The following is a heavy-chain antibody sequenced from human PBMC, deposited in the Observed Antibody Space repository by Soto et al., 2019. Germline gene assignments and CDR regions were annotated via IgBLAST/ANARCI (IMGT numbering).Heavy chain of an antibody. Sequence: SETLSLTCTVSGVSISSYYWIWIRQPPGKGLEWIGYIYYSGSTNYNPSLKSRVTISVDTSKNQFSLKLSSVTAADTAVYYCARDSGIPGRFWYFDIWGRGTMVTAPQ. CDR3: ARDSGIPGRFWYFDI. CDR1: GVSISSYY. J-gene: IGHJ2*01. D-gene: IGHD3-3*01. CDR2: IYYSGST. V-gene: IGHV4-59*12.